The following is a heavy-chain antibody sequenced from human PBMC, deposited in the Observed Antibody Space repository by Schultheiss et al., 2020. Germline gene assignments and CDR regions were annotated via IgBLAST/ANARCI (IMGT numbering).Heavy chain of an antibody. Sequence: GESLKISCTASGFTFNKYAMSWVRQAPGKGLEWVLGIEGDGRSINFADSVKGRFAGSRDNSRNTLYLQMNSLTVEDTVVYYCAKDSVALNSVWDAVDILGQGTMVTVSS. J-gene: IGHJ3*02. D-gene: IGHD6-19*01. V-gene: IGHV3-23*01. CDR2: IEGDGRSI. CDR3: AKDSVALNSVWDAVDI. CDR1: GFTFNKYA.